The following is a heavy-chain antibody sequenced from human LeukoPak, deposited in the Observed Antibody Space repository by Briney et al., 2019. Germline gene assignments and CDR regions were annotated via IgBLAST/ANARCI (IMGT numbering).Heavy chain of an antibody. CDR3: TTLARGTSKLTD. CDR2: IRSKTDGGTT. V-gene: IGHV3-15*01. CDR1: GFTFSNAW. Sequence: PGGSLRLSCAASGFTFSNAWMSWVRRAPGKGLEWVGRIRSKTDGGTTDYAAPVKGRFTILRDDSKNTLYLQMNSLKTEDTAVYYCTTLARGTSKLTDWGQGTLVTVSS. J-gene: IGHJ4*02. D-gene: IGHD1-1*01.